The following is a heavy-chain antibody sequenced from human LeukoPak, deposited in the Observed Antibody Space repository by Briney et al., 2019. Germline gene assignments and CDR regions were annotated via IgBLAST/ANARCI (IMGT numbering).Heavy chain of an antibody. CDR3: ARRTSMTGNPFDY. D-gene: IGHD3-9*01. V-gene: IGHV5-51*01. J-gene: IGHJ4*02. CDR2: IYPYDSDT. CDR1: GYTFSSYW. Sequence: GESLKISCKASGYTFSSYWIGWVRQMPGKGLEWMGIIYPYDSDTTYSPSFQGQITISADKSISTAYLQWSSLKAPDTAMYYCARRTSMTGNPFDYWGQGTLVTVSS.